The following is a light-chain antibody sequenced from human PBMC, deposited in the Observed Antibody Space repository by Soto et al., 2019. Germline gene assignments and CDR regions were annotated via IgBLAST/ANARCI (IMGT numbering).Light chain of an antibody. J-gene: IGLJ2*01. Sequence: QSALSQPPSASGSPGQSVTISCTGTSSDVGGYNYVSWYQQHPGKAPKLMIYEVSKRPSGVPDRFSGSKSGNTASLTVSGLQPEDDSNYYCSSXAXXXXXXFGG. CDR3: SSXAXXXXXX. CDR1: SSDVGGYNY. V-gene: IGLV2-8*01. CDR2: EVS.